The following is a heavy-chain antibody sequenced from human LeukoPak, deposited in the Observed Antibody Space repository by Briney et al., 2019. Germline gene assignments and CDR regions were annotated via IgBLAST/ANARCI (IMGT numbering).Heavy chain of an antibody. Sequence: ASVKVSCKASGYTFTGYYMHWVRQAPGQGLEWMGWINPNSGGTNYAQKFQGRVTMTRDTSISTAYMELSRLRSDDTAVYYCAIRYYDSSGYLTGLGDAFDIWGQGTMVTVSS. D-gene: IGHD3-22*01. J-gene: IGHJ3*02. CDR3: AIRYYDSSGYLTGLGDAFDI. CDR2: INPNSGGT. V-gene: IGHV1-2*02. CDR1: GYTFTGYY.